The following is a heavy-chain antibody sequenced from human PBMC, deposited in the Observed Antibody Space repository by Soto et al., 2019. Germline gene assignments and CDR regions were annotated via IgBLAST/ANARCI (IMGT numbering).Heavy chain of an antibody. CDR2: LTAGNDNT. J-gene: IGHJ4*02. Sequence: ASVKVSCKTSGYTFTNNVIHWVHQAPGQRLEWIGWLTAGNDNTKLSREIQGRLTLTNDTSATTACNVLSSLTPADTAIYFCGREVPYGYSRFDYWGQGTLVTVSS. CDR3: GREVPYGYSRFDY. CDR1: GYTFTNNV. V-gene: IGHV1-3*01. D-gene: IGHD5-18*01.